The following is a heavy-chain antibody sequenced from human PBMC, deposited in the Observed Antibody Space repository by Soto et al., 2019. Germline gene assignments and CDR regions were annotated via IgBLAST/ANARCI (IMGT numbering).Heavy chain of an antibody. D-gene: IGHD6-19*01. CDR3: VRESGVAADC. J-gene: IGHJ4*02. V-gene: IGHV3-74*01. CDR1: GFTFESHW. CDR2: IKTDGYAA. Sequence: VESGGVLVQPGRSLRLSCVASGFTFESHWMHWVRQAPGEGLVWVSRIKTDGYAAAYADSVKGRFTISRDNSKNTVYLQMNSLRAEDTAVYFCVRESGVAADCWGQGALVTVSS.